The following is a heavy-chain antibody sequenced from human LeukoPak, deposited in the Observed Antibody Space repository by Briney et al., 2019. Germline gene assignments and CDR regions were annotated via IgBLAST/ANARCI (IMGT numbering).Heavy chain of an antibody. CDR2: IYTSGST. Sequence: SETLSLTCTVSGGSISSYYWSWIRQPAGKELEWIGRIYTSGSTNYNPSLKSRVTMSVDTSKNQFSLKLSSVTAADTAVYYCARGPIVGAPYYYYYMDVWAKGPRSPSP. V-gene: IGHV4-4*07. D-gene: IGHD1-26*01. CDR1: GGSISSYY. J-gene: IGHJ6*03. CDR3: ARGPIVGAPYYYYYMDV.